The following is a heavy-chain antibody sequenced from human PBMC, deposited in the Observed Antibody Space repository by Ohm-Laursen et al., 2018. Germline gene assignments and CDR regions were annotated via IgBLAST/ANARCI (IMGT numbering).Heavy chain of an antibody. CDR1: GFTFSSYS. CDR3: ARDDYDSSGFYFDY. V-gene: IGHV3-21*01. Sequence: SLRLSCTASGFTFSSYSMNWVRQAPGKGLEWVSSISSSSSYIYYADSVKGRFTISRDNAKNSLYLQMNSLRAEDTAVYYCARDDYDSSGFYFDYWGQGTLVTVSS. CDR2: ISSSSSYI. D-gene: IGHD3-22*01. J-gene: IGHJ4*02.